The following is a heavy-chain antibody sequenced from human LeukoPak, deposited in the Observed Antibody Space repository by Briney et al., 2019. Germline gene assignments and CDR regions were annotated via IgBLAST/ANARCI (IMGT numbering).Heavy chain of an antibody. V-gene: IGHV3-15*01. CDR2: IKRKSARGTT. CDR3: TTAMTPDAFDV. J-gene: IGHJ3*01. Sequence: GGSLRLSCAASGFTFSNAWMTWVRQAPGKGLECVGRIKRKSARGTTDYAAPVKGRFSISRDDSQNTLYLQMSSLKIEDTAVYYCTTAMTPDAFDVWGQGTMVTVSS. CDR1: GFTFSNAW.